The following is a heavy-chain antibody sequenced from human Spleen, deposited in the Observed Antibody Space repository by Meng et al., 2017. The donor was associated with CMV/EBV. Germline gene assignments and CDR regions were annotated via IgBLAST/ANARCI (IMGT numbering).Heavy chain of an antibody. CDR3: ARGSGPYYFDY. Sequence: QLQLQESGPGLVKPSETLSLTCTVSGGSISSYYWSWIRQPPGKGLEWIGYIYYSGSTNYNPSLKSRVTISVDTSKNQFSLKLSSVTAADTAVYYCARGSGPYYFDYWGQGTLVTASS. CDR1: GGSISSYY. CDR2: IYYSGST. J-gene: IGHJ4*02. V-gene: IGHV4-59*01.